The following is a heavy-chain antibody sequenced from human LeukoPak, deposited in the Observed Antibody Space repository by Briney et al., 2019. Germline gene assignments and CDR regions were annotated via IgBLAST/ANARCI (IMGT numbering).Heavy chain of an antibody. CDR3: ARDMSGYCSGGRCYNMGYFDY. CDR2: IASDGSST. J-gene: IGHJ4*02. D-gene: IGHD2-15*01. V-gene: IGHV3-74*01. Sequence: GGSLRLSCAASGFTFSSYWMNWVRQAPGKGLVWVSRIASDGSSTTYADSVKGRFSISRDNAKNTLYVQMNSLRAEDTAVYNCARDMSGYCSGGRCYNMGYFDYWGQGTLVTVSS. CDR1: GFTFSSYW.